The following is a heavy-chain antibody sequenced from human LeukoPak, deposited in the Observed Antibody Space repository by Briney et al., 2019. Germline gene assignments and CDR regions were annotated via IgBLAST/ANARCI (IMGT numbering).Heavy chain of an antibody. Sequence: ASVKVSCKASGYTFTGYHIHWVRQAPGQGLEWMGWINPNSGGANSAQKFLGRVSMTRDTSISTVYTDLTSLRSDDTAVYYCARDSGSSGWDPTSFLDYWGRGTVVTVSS. V-gene: IGHV1-2*02. D-gene: IGHD6-19*01. J-gene: IGHJ4*02. CDR3: ARDSGSSGWDPTSFLDY. CDR2: INPNSGGA. CDR1: GYTFTGYH.